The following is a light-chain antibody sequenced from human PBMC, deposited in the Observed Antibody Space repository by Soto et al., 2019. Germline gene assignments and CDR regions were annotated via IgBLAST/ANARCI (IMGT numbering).Light chain of an antibody. Sequence: IQLTQSPSSLSASVGDRVTITCRASQGINKFLAWYQQRPGKAPQLLVYGASTLQSGVPSRFRGSGSGTDFTLTISSLQPEDFATYYCQQLTNFRFTFGHGTKLDI. CDR1: QGINKF. J-gene: IGKJ2*01. V-gene: IGKV1-9*01. CDR3: QQLTNFRFT. CDR2: GAS.